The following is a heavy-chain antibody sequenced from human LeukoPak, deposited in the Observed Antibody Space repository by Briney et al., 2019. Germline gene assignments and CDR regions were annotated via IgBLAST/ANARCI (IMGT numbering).Heavy chain of an antibody. Sequence: PSETLSLTCAVYGGSFSGYYWSWIRQPPGKGLEWIGEINHSGSTNYNPSLKSRVTISVDTSKNQFSLKLSSVTAADTAVYYCARASSSSIFDYWGQGTLVTVSS. CDR2: INHSGST. D-gene: IGHD6-6*01. J-gene: IGHJ4*02. CDR1: GGSFSGYY. CDR3: ARASSSSIFDY. V-gene: IGHV4-34*01.